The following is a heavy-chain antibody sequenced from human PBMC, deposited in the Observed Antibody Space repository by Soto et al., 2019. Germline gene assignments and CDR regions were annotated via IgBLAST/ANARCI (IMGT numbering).Heavy chain of an antibody. D-gene: IGHD2-15*01. CDR2: ISYDGSNK. J-gene: IGHJ6*02. V-gene: IGHV3-30-3*01. Sequence: QVQLVESGGGVVQPGRSLRLSCAASGFTFSSYAMHWVRQDPGKGLEWVAVISYDGSNKYYADSVKGRFTISRDNSKNTLYLQMNSLRAEDTAVYYCARDGYCSGGSCYGMDVWGQGTTVTVSS. CDR3: ARDGYCSGGSCYGMDV. CDR1: GFTFSSYA.